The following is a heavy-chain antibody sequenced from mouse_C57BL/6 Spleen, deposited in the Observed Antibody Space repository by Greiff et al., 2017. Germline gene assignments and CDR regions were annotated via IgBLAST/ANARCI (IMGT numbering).Heavy chain of an antibody. CDR3: ARDGGNSYYFDY. Sequence: EVHLVESGGGLVKPGGSLKLSCAASGFTFSSYAMSWVRQTPEKRLEWVATISDGGSYTYYPDNVKGRFTISRDNAKNNLYLQMSHLKSEDTAMYYCARDGGNSYYFDYWGQGTTLTVSS. CDR2: ISDGGSYT. D-gene: IGHD2-1*01. V-gene: IGHV5-4*01. J-gene: IGHJ2*01. CDR1: GFTFSSYA.